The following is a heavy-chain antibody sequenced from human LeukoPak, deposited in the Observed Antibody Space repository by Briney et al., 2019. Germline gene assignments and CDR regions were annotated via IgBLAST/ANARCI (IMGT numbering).Heavy chain of an antibody. CDR3: ARDGKRGYYDFWSGSPNWFDP. V-gene: IGHV1-18*01. CDR1: GYTFTIYG. CDR2: ISAYNGNT. J-gene: IGHJ5*02. D-gene: IGHD3-3*01. Sequence: ASVKVSCKASGYTFTIYGISWVRQAPGQGLEWMGWISAYNGNTNYAQKLQGRVTMTTDTSTSTAYMELRSLRSDDTAVYYCARDGKRGYYDFWSGSPNWFDPWGQGTLVTVSS.